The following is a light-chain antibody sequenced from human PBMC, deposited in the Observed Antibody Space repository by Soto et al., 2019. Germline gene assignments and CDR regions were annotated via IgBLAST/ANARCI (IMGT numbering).Light chain of an antibody. CDR3: AAWDDSLSGWV. Sequence: QSVLPQPPSASGTPGQRVTISWSGSSSNIGSNYVYWYQQLPGTAPKLLIYRNNQRPSGVPDRFSGSKSGTSASLAISGLRSEDEADYYCAAWDDSLSGWVFGGGTKRTVL. J-gene: IGLJ3*02. V-gene: IGLV1-47*01. CDR1: SSNIGSNY. CDR2: RNN.